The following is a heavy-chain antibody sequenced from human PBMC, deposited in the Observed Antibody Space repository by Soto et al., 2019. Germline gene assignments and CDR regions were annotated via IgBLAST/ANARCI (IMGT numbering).Heavy chain of an antibody. V-gene: IGHV3-23*01. Sequence: GSLRLSCAASGFSFSTYAMSWVRQAPGKGLEWVSAIFGGGDSTYYAASVKGRFTISRDNSKNTLYLQMNSLRAEDTAVYYCAKLEHNSGGILEYWGQGTLVTVSS. CDR2: IFGGGDST. CDR1: GFSFSTYA. CDR3: AKLEHNSGGILEY. D-gene: IGHD3-10*01. J-gene: IGHJ4*02.